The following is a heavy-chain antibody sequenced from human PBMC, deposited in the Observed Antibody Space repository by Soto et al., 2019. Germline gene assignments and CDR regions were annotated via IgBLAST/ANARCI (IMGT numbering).Heavy chain of an antibody. CDR2: IYYSGST. CDR1: GGSISSYY. Sequence: SETLSLTCTVSGGSISSYYWSWIRQPPGKGLEWIGYIYYSGSTNYNPSLKSRVTISVDTSKNQFSLKLTSVTAADTAVYYCAKYSSGWNNCFVPRGQALLVSVSS. CDR3: AKYSSGWNNCFVP. J-gene: IGHJ5*02. V-gene: IGHV4-59*08. D-gene: IGHD6-19*01.